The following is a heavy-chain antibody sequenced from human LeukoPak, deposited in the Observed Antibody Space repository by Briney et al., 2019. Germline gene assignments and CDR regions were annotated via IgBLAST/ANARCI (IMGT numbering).Heavy chain of an antibody. CDR3: ARHWSLYDSSGYIDY. CDR2: IYPGDSDT. D-gene: IGHD3-22*01. Sequence: GESLKISCKGSGYSFTSYWIGWVRQMPGKGLEWMGIIYPGDSDTRYSPSFQGQVTISADKSISTAYLQRSSLKASDTAMYYCARHWSLYDSSGYIDYWGQGTLVTASS. J-gene: IGHJ4*02. V-gene: IGHV5-51*01. CDR1: GYSFTSYW.